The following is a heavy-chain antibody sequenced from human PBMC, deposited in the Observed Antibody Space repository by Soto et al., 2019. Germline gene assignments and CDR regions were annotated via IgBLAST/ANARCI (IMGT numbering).Heavy chain of an antibody. Sequence: QVQLQESGPGLVKPSQTLSLTCTVSGGSISSGGYYWSWIRQHPGKGLEWIGYIYYSGSTYYNPSRKSRVTISXXTXKXXFSLKLSSVTAADTAVYYCARERYTVTTSAGAFDIWGQGTMVTVSS. CDR1: GGSISSGGYY. D-gene: IGHD4-17*01. CDR3: ARERYTVTTSAGAFDI. CDR2: IYYSGST. V-gene: IGHV4-31*03. J-gene: IGHJ3*02.